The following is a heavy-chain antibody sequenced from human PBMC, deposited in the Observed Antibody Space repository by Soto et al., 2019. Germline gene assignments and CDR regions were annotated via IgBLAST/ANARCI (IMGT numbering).Heavy chain of an antibody. J-gene: IGHJ4*02. V-gene: IGHV4-39*01. Sequence: SETLSLTCTVSGGSISSSSYYWGWIRQPPGKGLEWIGSIYYSGSTYYNPSLKSRVTISVDTSKNQFSLKLSSVTAADTAVYYCARHAKSAWIQLWTQFDYWGQGTLVTVSS. CDR2: IYYSGST. D-gene: IGHD5-18*01. CDR1: GGSISSSSYY. CDR3: ARHAKSAWIQLWTQFDY.